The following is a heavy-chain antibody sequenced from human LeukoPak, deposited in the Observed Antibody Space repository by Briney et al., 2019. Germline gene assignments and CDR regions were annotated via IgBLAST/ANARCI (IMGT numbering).Heavy chain of an antibody. CDR1: GFTFSSYA. D-gene: IGHD1-26*01. V-gene: IGHV3-23*01. Sequence: RGSLRLSCAASGFTFSSYAMTWVRQAPGKGLEWVSAISGSGGGTYYVDSVKGRFTISRDNSKNTLYLQMNSLRAEDTAVYYCARVSSGSYFGYYYYYMDVWGKGTTVTVSS. CDR3: ARVSSGSYFGYYYYYMDV. J-gene: IGHJ6*03. CDR2: ISGSGGGT.